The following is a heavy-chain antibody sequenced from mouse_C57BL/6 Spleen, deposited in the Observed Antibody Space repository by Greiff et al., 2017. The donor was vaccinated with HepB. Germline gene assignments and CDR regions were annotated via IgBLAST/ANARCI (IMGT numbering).Heavy chain of an antibody. D-gene: IGHD2-4*01. J-gene: IGHJ4*01. CDR2: INYDGSST. CDR3: ARGGDLYYDYDDAMDY. CDR1: GFTFSDYY. Sequence: DVKLVESEGGLVQPGSSMKLSCTASGFTFSDYYMAWVRQVPEKGLEWVANINYDGSSTYYLDSLKSRFIISRDNAKNILYLQMSSLKSEDTATYYCARGGDLYYDYDDAMDYWGQGTSVTVSS. V-gene: IGHV5-16*01.